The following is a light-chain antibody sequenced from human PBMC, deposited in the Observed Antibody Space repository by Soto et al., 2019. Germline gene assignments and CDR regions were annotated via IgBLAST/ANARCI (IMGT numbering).Light chain of an antibody. Sequence: QAVVTHEPSLTVSPGGTVTLTCDSSTGAVTSGHWPHWFQQKPGQAPRTLIYDTDNKHPSTPARFSGSLLGGKAARTLSGAQPEDEADYYCLVIFTGVGEVFGTGTKLTVL. CDR2: DTD. CDR1: TGAVTSGHW. CDR3: LVIFTGVGEV. V-gene: IGLV7-46*01. J-gene: IGLJ1*01.